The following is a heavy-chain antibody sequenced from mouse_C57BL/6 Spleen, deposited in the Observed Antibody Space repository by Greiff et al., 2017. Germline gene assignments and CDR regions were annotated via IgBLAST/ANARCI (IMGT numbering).Heavy chain of an antibody. CDR3: ALTTVVSYWYFDV. Sequence: VQLQQPGTELVKPGASVKLSCKASGYTFTSYWMHWVKQRPGQGLEWIGNINPSNGGTNYNEKFQSKATLTVDKSSSTAYMQLSSLTSEDSAVYYCALTTVVSYWYFDVWGTGTTVTVSS. V-gene: IGHV1-53*01. D-gene: IGHD1-1*01. CDR1: GYTFTSYW. CDR2: INPSNGGT. J-gene: IGHJ1*03.